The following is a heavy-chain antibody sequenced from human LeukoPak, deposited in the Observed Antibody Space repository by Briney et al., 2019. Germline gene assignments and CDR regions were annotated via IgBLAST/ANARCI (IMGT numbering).Heavy chain of an antibody. Sequence: SETLSLTCTVSGASISSYYWSWMRQPPGKGLEWIGYISYSGSTNYNPSLKSRVTISVDTSKNQFSLKLSSVTAADTAVYYCAKQYSGGWSDAFDIWGQGTMVTVSS. CDR1: GASISSYY. V-gene: IGHV4-59*12. J-gene: IGHJ3*02. D-gene: IGHD6-19*01. CDR3: AKQYSGGWSDAFDI. CDR2: ISYSGST.